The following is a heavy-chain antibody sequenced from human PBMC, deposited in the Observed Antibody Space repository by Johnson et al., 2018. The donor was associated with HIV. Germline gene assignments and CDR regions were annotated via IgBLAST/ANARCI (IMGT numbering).Heavy chain of an antibody. CDR2: ISYDGSNK. CDR1: GFTFSSYA. J-gene: IGHJ3*02. Sequence: QVQLVESGGGVVQPGRSLRLSCEASGFTFSSYAMHWVRQAPGKGLEWVAVISYDGSNKYYADSVKGRFTISRDNSKNTLYLRLNSLRPEDSAVYYCAKDVSVVTPSGSFDIWGQGTRVTVSS. CDR3: AKDVSVVTPSGSFDI. D-gene: IGHD4-23*01. V-gene: IGHV3-30-3*01.